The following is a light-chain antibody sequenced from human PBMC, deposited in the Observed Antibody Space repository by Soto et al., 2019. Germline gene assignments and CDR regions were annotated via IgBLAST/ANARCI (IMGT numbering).Light chain of an antibody. Sequence: EILLTQSRATLSVSPGERATLSCRASQSVRSKLAWYQQKPGQAPRLLFYGASTRATGVPARFSGSGSGTDFTLTIRSLEPEDAAVYYCQHYRSSPITFGGGTTVDIK. J-gene: IGKJ4*01. CDR2: GAS. CDR3: QHYRSSPIT. CDR1: QSVRSK. V-gene: IGKV3-15*01.